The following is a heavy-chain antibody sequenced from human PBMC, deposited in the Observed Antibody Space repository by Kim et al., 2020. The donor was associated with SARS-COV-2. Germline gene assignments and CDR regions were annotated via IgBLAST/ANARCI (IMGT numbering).Heavy chain of an antibody. Sequence: GGSLRLSCAASGFTFSSYAMHWVRQAPGKGLEWVAVISYDGSNKYYADSVKGRFTISRDNSKNTLYLQMNSLRAEDTAVYYCARDQGNDFDWLSELDYWGQGTLVTVSS. CDR2: ISYDGSNK. J-gene: IGHJ4*02. V-gene: IGHV3-30-3*01. D-gene: IGHD3-9*01. CDR1: GFTFSSYA. CDR3: ARDQGNDFDWLSELDY.